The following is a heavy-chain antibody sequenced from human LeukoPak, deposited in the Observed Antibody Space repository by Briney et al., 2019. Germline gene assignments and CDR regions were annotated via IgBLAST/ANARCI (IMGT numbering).Heavy chain of an antibody. CDR3: ARDLGGIAVAGEYYFDY. CDR2: MNPNSGNT. Sequence: ASVKVSCKASGYTFTSYDINWVRQATGQGLEWMGWMNPNSGNTGYAQKFQGRVTMTRNTSISTAYMELRSLRSDDTAVYYCARDLGGIAVAGEYYFDYWGRGTLVTVSS. J-gene: IGHJ4*02. CDR1: GYTFTSYD. D-gene: IGHD6-19*01. V-gene: IGHV1-8*01.